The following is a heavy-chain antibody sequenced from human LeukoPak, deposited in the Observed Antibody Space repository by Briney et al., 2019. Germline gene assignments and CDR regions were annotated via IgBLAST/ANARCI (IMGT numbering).Heavy chain of an antibody. Sequence: GRSLRLSCAASGFTFSSYGMHWVRQAPGKGLEWVAVISYDGSNKYYADSVKGRFTISRDNSKNTLYLQMNSLRAEDTAVYYYAVGQLHFLFDYWGQGTLVTVSS. V-gene: IGHV3-30*03. CDR3: AVGQLHFLFDY. CDR2: ISYDGSNK. D-gene: IGHD5-24*01. J-gene: IGHJ4*02. CDR1: GFTFSSYG.